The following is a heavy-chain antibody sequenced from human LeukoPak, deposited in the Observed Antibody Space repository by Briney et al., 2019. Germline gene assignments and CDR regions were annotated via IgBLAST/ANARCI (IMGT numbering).Heavy chain of an antibody. CDR1: GGSISSYY. D-gene: IGHD2-2*01. V-gene: IGHV4-59*06. CDR2: IYYSGSA. Sequence: SETLSLTCTVSGGSISSYYWSWIRQPAGKGLEWIGYIYYSGSAYYNPSLKSRVTISVDTSKSQFSLKLSSVTAADTAVYYCAKYYCSSTSCPGIDYWGQGTLVTVSS. J-gene: IGHJ4*02. CDR3: AKYYCSSTSCPGIDY.